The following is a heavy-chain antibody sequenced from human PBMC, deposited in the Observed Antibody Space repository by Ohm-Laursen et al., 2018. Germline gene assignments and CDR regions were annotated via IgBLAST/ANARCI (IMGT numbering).Heavy chain of an antibody. CDR3: ARDRGGSHYVDY. CDR1: GFTFSSSD. Sequence: SLRLSCTASGFTFSSSDMHWVRQAPGKGLEWVAVIWYDGSNKYYADSVKGRFTFSRDNSKNTLFLQMNSLRAEDTAIYYCARDRGGSHYVDYWGQGTLVTVSS. V-gene: IGHV3-33*08. D-gene: IGHD1-26*01. J-gene: IGHJ4*02. CDR2: IWYDGSNK.